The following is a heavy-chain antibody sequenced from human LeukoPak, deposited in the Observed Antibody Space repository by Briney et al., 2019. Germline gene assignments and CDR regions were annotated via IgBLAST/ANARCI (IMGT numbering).Heavy chain of an antibody. CDR3: ARDLVDTAMVNTVIPHNWFDP. V-gene: IGHV1-2*02. D-gene: IGHD5-18*01. CDR1: GYTFTGYY. CDR2: INPNSGGT. Sequence: ASVKVSCKASGYTFTGYYMHWVRQAPGQGLEWMGWINPNSGGTNYAQKFQGRVTMTRDTSISTAYMELSRLRSDDTAVYYCARDLVDTAMVNTVIPHNWFDPWGQGTLVTVSS. J-gene: IGHJ5*02.